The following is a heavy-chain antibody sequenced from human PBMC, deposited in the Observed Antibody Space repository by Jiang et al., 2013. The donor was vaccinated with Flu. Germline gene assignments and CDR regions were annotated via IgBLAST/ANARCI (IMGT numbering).Heavy chain of an antibody. V-gene: IGHV4-59*02. CDR3: ARGGNYCTGGTCYDASDI. CDR2: IIYSGSG. Sequence: GPGLVKPSETLSLTCTVSGGSVSSFYWSWIRQSPGKGLEWIAYIIYSGSGNYNPSLKSRVTISIDTSKNQFSLNLRSVTAADTAVYYCARGGNYCTGGTCYDASDIWGQGTMVTVAS. J-gene: IGHJ3*02. D-gene: IGHD2-8*02. CDR1: GGSVSSFY.